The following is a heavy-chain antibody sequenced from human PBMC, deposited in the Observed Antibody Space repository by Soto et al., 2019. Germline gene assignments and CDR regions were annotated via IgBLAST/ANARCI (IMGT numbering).Heavy chain of an antibody. CDR1: GFTFSRYW. CDR3: ARVADGDGDNSRYRHLDY. CDR2: IKKDAREK. D-gene: IGHD2-15*01. J-gene: IGHJ4*01. V-gene: IGHV3-7*04. Sequence: EVQLVESGGGLVQPGGSLRLSCAASGFTFSRYWMSWFRQAPGKGLDLVADIKKDAREKYYVGSVKGRFTISRDNAKNALFLQVNSLTAVDTAVYYCARVADGDGDNSRYRHLDYLGQGTLVTVSS.